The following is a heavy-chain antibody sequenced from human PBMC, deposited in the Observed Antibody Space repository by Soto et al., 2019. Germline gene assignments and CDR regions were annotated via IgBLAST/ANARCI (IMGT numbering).Heavy chain of an antibody. CDR2: LNPKSGMT. CDR1: GYTFTTYD. J-gene: IGHJ4*02. CDR3: ARVAGSPDY. D-gene: IGHD1-26*01. Sequence: QVQLVQSGPEVKKPGASVKVSCKASGYTFTTYDFNWVRQAPGQGLEWMGWLNPKSGMTGSAQKFQGRVTLTRHSSISPVYMELSSLSSEDTAVYYCARVAGSPDYWGPGTLVTVSS. V-gene: IGHV1-8*01.